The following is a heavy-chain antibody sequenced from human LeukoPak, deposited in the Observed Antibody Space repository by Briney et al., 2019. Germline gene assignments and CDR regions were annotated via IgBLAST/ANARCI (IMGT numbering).Heavy chain of an antibody. Sequence: PGGSLRLSCAASGFTLSSYAMSWVRQAPGKGLEWVSAISDSGNTYHADSVKGRFTISRDNSKNTLNLQMNSLRAEDTAVYYCAKDPTHYRVWDYYETIGLSYWGQGTLVTVSS. CDR1: GFTLSSYA. CDR3: AKDPTHYRVWDYYETIGLSY. J-gene: IGHJ4*02. CDR2: ISDSGNT. D-gene: IGHD3-22*01. V-gene: IGHV3-23*01.